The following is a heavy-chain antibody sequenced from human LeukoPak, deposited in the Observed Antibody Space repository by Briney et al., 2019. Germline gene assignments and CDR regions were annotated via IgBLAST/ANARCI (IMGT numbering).Heavy chain of an antibody. Sequence: ASVKVSCKASGGTFSSYAISWVRQAPGQGLEWMGWINPNSGGTNYAQKFQGRVTVTMDTSISTAYMELSRLRSDDTAVYYCATETWDSSSSGLDYWGQGTLVTVSS. CDR1: GGTFSSYA. CDR3: ATETWDSSSSGLDY. CDR2: INPNSGGT. J-gene: IGHJ4*02. D-gene: IGHD6-6*01. V-gene: IGHV1-2*02.